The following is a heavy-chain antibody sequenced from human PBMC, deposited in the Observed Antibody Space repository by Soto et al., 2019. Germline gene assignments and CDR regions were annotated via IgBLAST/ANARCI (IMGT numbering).Heavy chain of an antibody. V-gene: IGHV3-33*01. CDR1: GFTFSNYG. CDR3: ARDDEYWGNGMDD. D-gene: IGHD3-16*01. J-gene: IGHJ6*02. CDR2: ILNDGSNR. Sequence: QVQLVESGGGVVQPGRSLRLSCAASGFTFSNYGRHWVRQAPGKGLEWVAVILNDGSNRYHADSVKDRFTISRDNSKNTLYLQMNSLRAEDTAVYYCARDDEYWGNGMDDWGQGTTVPVS.